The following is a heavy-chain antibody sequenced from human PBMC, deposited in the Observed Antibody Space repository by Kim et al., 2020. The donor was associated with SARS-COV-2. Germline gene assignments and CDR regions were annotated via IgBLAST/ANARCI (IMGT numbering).Heavy chain of an antibody. CDR3: AKNYDTGLAFYDS. J-gene: IGHJ4*02. V-gene: IGHV3-23*01. CDR2: ISGDGKYI. Sequence: GGSPRLSCAASGFSFNYYAMTWVRQAPGKGLEWVSAISGDGKYIYYADSVKGRFTSSRDNSRNTLYLQMNSLRAEDTAIYYCAKNYDTGLAFYDSWGQGT. CDR1: GFSFNYYA. D-gene: IGHD3-22*01.